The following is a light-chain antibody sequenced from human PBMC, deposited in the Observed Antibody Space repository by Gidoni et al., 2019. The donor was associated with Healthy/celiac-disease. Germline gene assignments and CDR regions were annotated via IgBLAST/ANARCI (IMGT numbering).Light chain of an antibody. J-gene: IGKJ3*01. CDR1: QSVSSSY. CDR2: GAS. Sequence: EIVLTQSPGTLSLSPGERATLSCRASQSVSSSYLAWYQQKPGQAPRLLIYGASSRATGIPDRFSGSGSGTDFTLTISRLEPEDFAVYYCQQYGSSESFTFGPXTKVDIK. V-gene: IGKV3-20*01. CDR3: QQYGSSESFT.